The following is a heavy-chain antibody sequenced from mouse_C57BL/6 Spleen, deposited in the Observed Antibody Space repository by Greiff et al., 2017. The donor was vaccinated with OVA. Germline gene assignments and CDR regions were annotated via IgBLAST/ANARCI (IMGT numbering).Heavy chain of an antibody. D-gene: IGHD1-1*01. CDR1: GYTFTDYN. Sequence: EVQLQQSGPELVKPGASVKMSCKASGYTFTDYNMHWVKQSHGKSLEWIGYINPNNGGTSYNQKFKGKATLTVNKSSSTAYMELRSLTSEDSAVYYCVYYYGSSLYYFDRWGDLTTLSVS. CDR2: INPNNGGT. V-gene: IGHV1-22*01. J-gene: IGHJ2*01. CDR3: VYYYGSSLYYFDR.